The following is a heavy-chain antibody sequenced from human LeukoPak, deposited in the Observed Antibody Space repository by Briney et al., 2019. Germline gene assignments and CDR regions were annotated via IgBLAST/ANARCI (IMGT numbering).Heavy chain of an antibody. CDR2: IYSDGSST. Sequence: GGSLRLSCAASGFTFGSYWMHWVRQAPGKGLVWVSRIYSDGSSTNYADSVKGRFTISRDNAKNTLYLQMNSLRAEDTAVYYCARDRSSLGLWFGELRNWGQGTLVTVSS. J-gene: IGHJ4*02. CDR1: GFTFGSYW. CDR3: ARDRSSLGLWFGELRN. D-gene: IGHD3-10*01. V-gene: IGHV3-74*01.